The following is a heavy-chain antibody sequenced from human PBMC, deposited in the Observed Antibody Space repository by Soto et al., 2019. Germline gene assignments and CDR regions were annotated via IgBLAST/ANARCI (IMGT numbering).Heavy chain of an antibody. Sequence: GGSLRLSCAASGFTFSSYAMSWVRQAPGKGLEWVSAISGSGGSTYYADSVKGRFTISRDNSKNTLYLQMNSLRAEDTAVYYCAKDIPSNPLLGGDYVALVFDYWGQGTLVTVSS. CDR1: GFTFSSYA. D-gene: IGHD4-17*01. CDR3: AKDIPSNPLLGGDYVALVFDY. V-gene: IGHV3-23*01. J-gene: IGHJ4*02. CDR2: ISGSGGST.